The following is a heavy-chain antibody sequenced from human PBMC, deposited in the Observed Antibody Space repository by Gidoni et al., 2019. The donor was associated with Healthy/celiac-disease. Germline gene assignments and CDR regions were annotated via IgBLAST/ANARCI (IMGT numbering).Heavy chain of an antibody. D-gene: IGHD2-21*02. V-gene: IGHV1-46*03. J-gene: IGHJ3*02. CDR3: ARGYDVCRDCYTDDAFDI. Sequence: QVQLVQSGAEVQKPGASVKVSCKASGYTFTSYYMHWVRQAPGQGLEWMEIINPSGGSTSYAQKFQGRVTMTRDTSTSTVYMELSSLRSEDTAVYYCARGYDVCRDCYTDDAFDIWGQGTMVTVSS. CDR1: GYTFTSYY. CDR2: INPSGGST.